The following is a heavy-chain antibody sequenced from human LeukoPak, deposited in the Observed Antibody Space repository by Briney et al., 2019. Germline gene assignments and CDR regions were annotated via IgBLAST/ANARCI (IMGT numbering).Heavy chain of an antibody. V-gene: IGHV3-74*01. CDR3: ARSGWPYYFDY. Sequence: PGGSLRLSCAASGFTLSNYWMHWVRQAPGKVLVWVSRLHSDGTSTSYADSVRGRFTISRDNARNTLYLQMNTLRAEDTAVYYCARSGWPYYFDYWGQGTLVTVSS. J-gene: IGHJ4*02. D-gene: IGHD6-25*01. CDR1: GFTLSNYW. CDR2: LHSDGTST.